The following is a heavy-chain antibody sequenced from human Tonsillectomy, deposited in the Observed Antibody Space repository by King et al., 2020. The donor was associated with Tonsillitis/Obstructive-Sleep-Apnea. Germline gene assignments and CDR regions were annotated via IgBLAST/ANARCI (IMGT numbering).Heavy chain of an antibody. CDR1: GFTFSDYY. J-gene: IGHJ6*02. Sequence: VQLVESGGGLVKPGGSLRLSCVASGFTFSDYYMIWIRQAPGKGLEWVSYISSGRSYTNYADSVKGRFTISRDNAKNSLYLQMNSLRAEGTAVYYCARDRPNYYDSSGGMDVWGQGTTVSVSS. V-gene: IGHV3-11*06. CDR2: ISSGRSYT. D-gene: IGHD3-22*01. CDR3: ARDRPNYYDSSGGMDV.